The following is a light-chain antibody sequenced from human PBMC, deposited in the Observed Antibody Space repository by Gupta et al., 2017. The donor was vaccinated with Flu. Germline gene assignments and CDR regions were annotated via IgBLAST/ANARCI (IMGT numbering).Light chain of an antibody. Sequence: QSVLTQSPSASGPPGQRVTISCSGGNSNIEKHFVYWYQQLPGTAPRLLVYRNNQRPSAVPDRVSCSKSGTSASVAITGLRAGDEAEDDCEKSDDSLSGWVFGGGTKLTVL. CDR2: RNN. V-gene: IGLV1-47*01. CDR3: EKSDDSLSGWV. J-gene: IGLJ3*02. CDR1: NSNIEKHF.